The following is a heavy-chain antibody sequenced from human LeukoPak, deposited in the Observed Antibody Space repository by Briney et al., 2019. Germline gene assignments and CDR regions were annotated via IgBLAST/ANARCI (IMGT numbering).Heavy chain of an antibody. CDR1: GFIFSDYA. J-gene: IGHJ4*02. V-gene: IGHV3-23*01. D-gene: IGHD2-15*01. CDR3: AKENVVVAADVPDY. Sequence: RGSLTLSCAASGFIFSDYAMSWVRQAPGKGLEWVSVISGSGGSTYYADSVKGRFTISRDNSKNTLYLQMSSLRAEDTAVYYCAKENVVVAADVPDYWGQGTMVTVSS. CDR2: ISGSGGST.